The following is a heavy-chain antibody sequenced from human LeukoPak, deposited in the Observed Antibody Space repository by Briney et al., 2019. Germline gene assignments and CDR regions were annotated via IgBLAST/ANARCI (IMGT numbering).Heavy chain of an antibody. CDR1: GYSISSGYY. CDR3: ARVGLVAAAGRYFDY. V-gene: IGHV4-38-2*01. CDR2: IYYSGST. D-gene: IGHD6-13*01. J-gene: IGHJ4*02. Sequence: PSETLSLTCAVSGYSISSGYYWGWIRQPPGKGLEWIGSIYYSGSTYYNPSLKSRVTISVDTSKNQFSLKLSSVTAADTAVYYCARVGLVAAAGRYFDYWGQGTLVTVSS.